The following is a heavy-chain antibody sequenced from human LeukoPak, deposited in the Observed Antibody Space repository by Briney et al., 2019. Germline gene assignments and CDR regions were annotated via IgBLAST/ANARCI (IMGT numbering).Heavy chain of an antibody. CDR2: IYSGGST. V-gene: IGHV3-66*01. Sequence: PGGSLRLSCAASEFSVGSNYMTWVRQAPGKGLEWVSLIYSGGSTYYADSVKGRFTISRDNAKNSLYLQMNSLRAEDTAVYYCARDLIPQGYCSGGSCYAAFDYWGQGTLVTVSS. J-gene: IGHJ4*02. CDR3: ARDLIPQGYCSGGSCYAAFDY. D-gene: IGHD2-15*01. CDR1: EFSVGSNY.